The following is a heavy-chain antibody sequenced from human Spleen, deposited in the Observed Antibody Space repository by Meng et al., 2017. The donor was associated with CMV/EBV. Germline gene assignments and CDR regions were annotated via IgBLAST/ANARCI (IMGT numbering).Heavy chain of an antibody. CDR1: GFTFSHYW. Sequence: GESLKISCVGSGFTFSHYWMSWVRQAPGKGLEWVANIKQDASETFYMDSVKGRFTISRDDADNSLHLQMNGLSAEDTALYYCTSAAAATEEFDYWGQGTLVTVSS. CDR2: IKQDASET. J-gene: IGHJ4*02. CDR3: TSAAAATEEFDY. D-gene: IGHD6-13*01. V-gene: IGHV3-7*01.